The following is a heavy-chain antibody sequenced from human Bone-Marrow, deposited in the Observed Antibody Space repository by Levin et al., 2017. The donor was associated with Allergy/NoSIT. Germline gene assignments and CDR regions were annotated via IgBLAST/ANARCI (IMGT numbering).Heavy chain of an antibody. CDR1: GFTYDDHV. Sequence: RTGGSLRLSCVASGFTYDDHVMNWVRQAPGRGLEWVAVISTSGGTTNYADSVRGRFTISRDNAKNSVYLQLNSLRVNDTALYYCARGAIVGDTARRGTWFDPWGQGTLVTVSS. V-gene: IGHV3-20*04. J-gene: IGHJ5*02. CDR3: ARGAIVGDTARRGTWFDP. CDR2: ISTSGGTT. D-gene: IGHD3-16*01.